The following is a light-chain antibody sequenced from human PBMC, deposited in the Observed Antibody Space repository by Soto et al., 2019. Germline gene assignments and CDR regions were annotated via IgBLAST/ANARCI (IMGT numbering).Light chain of an antibody. CDR3: QHTYYSPWP. CDR1: QTTSTY. V-gene: IGKV1-39*01. Sequence: DIQMTQSPSSLSASVGDRVTITCRASQTTSTYLNWYLQKPGKAPKLLIYAASTLQDGVKSRLSGSGSGTDFSLTISSLQPADFATYFCQHTYYSPWPVGQGTKGDSK. J-gene: IGKJ1*01. CDR2: AAS.